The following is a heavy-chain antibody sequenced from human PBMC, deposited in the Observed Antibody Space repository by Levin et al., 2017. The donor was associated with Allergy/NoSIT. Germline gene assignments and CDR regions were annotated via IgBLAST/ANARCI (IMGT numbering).Heavy chain of an antibody. CDR1: GFTFSSYG. CDR3: AKDQAEGNIDY. CDR2: ISYDGSNK. D-gene: IGHD2/OR15-2a*01. Sequence: GESLKISCAASGFTFSSYGMHWVRQAPAKGLEWVAVISYDGSNKYYADSVKGRFTISRDNSKNTLYLQMNSLRAEDTSVYYCAKDQAEGNIDYWGQGTLVTVSS. J-gene: IGHJ4*02. V-gene: IGHV3-30*18.